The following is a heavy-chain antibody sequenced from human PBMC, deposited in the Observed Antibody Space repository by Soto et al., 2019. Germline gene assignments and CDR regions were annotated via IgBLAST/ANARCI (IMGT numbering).Heavy chain of an antibody. CDR2: LKSRADGGTT. CDR1: GFTFTKAW. CDR3: TTASQWLPPYS. D-gene: IGHD6-19*01. Sequence: PGGSLRLSCAASGFTFTKAWMTSVRQTPGKGLEWVGRLKSRADGGTTDYAASVKDRFIISRDDSNDTLYLHITRLKTDDTAVYYCTTASQWLPPYSWGQGALVTVSS. V-gene: IGHV3-15*01. J-gene: IGHJ4*02.